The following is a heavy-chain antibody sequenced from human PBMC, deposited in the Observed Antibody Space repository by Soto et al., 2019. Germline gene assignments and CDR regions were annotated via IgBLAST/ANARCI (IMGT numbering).Heavy chain of an antibody. V-gene: IGHV4-59*08. CDR1: GGSISSYY. J-gene: IGHJ4*02. Sequence: SETLSLTCTVSGGSISSYYWSWIRQPPGKGLEWIGYIYYSGSTNYNPSLKSRVTISVDTSKNQFSLKLSSVTAADTAVYYCARQGDYGDSFDDWGQGTLVTVSS. CDR3: ARQGDYGDSFDD. CDR2: IYYSGST. D-gene: IGHD4-17*01.